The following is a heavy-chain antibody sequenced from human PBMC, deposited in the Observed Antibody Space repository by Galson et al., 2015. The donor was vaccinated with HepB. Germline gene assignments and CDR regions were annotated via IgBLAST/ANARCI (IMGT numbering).Heavy chain of an antibody. CDR2: IGISYGSE. Sequence: SLRLSCAASGFTFGSYAMTWVRLAPGKGLEWVATIGISYGSEFYADSVKGRFTISRDSTKKTVDLQMNSLRVDDTAVYYCAKGISALFNDADIVEVPVFDHWGQGTSVTVSS. D-gene: IGHD2-15*01. CDR3: AKGISALFNDADIVEVPVFDH. V-gene: IGHV3-23*01. J-gene: IGHJ4*02. CDR1: GFTFGSYA.